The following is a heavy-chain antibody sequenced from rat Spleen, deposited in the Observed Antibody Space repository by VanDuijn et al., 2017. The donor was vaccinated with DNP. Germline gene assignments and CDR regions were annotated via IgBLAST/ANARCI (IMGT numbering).Heavy chain of an antibody. J-gene: IGHJ2*01. CDR3: ARWYYSSYIYGYFDY. CDR1: GFIFNKYW. D-gene: IGHD1-2*01. V-gene: IGHV5-31*01. CDR2: ITTSGDDT. Sequence: EVQLVESGGDLVQPGRSLKLSCVASGFIFNKYWMTWIRQVPGKGLDWVASITTSGDDTYYPDSVKGRFTVSRDNAKNTLYLQMNSLRSEDTATYYCARWYYSSYIYGYFDYWGQGVMVTVSS.